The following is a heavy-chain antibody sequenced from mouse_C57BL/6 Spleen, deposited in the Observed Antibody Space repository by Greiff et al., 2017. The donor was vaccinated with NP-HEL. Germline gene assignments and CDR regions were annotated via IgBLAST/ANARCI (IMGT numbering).Heavy chain of an antibody. CDR1: GYAFSSSW. CDR2: IYPGDGDT. CDR3: ARWGYFDV. J-gene: IGHJ1*03. Sequence: VKVVESGPKLVKPGASVKISCKASGYAFSSSWMNWVKQRPGKGLEWIGRIYPGDGDTNYNGKFKGKATLTADKSSSTAYMQLSSLTSEDSAVYFCARWGYFDVWGTGTTVTVSS. V-gene: IGHV1-82*01.